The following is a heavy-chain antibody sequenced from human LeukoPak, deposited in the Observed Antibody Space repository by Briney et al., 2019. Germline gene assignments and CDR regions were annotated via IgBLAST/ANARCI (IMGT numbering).Heavy chain of an antibody. V-gene: IGHV3-7*01. CDR1: EFTFSSHW. J-gene: IGHJ4*02. CDR3: ARLKDSATRYDY. CDR2: INPDGSVR. Sequence: GGSLRLSCAASEFTFSSHWMSWVRQAPGKGLEWVASINPDGSVRHYVDSVRGRFTISRDNTKNSLYLQMNRLRVEDVALYFCARLKDSATRYDYWGQGTLVTVSS. D-gene: IGHD1-26*01.